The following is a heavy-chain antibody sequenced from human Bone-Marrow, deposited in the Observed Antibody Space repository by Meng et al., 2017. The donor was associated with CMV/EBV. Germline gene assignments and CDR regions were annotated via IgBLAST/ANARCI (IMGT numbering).Heavy chain of an antibody. CDR1: GFTLRTYW. D-gene: IGHD3-3*01. CDR3: ARVGDFWSGYDAFDI. J-gene: IGHJ3*02. CDR2: ISSDGSST. V-gene: IGHV3-74*03. Sequence: GESLKISCAASGFTLRTYWIHWVRQVPGKGLVWVSRISSDGSSTTYAESVKGRFTISRDNAKNTLYLQMNSLRAEDTAVYYCARVGDFWSGYDAFDIWGQGTMVTVSS.